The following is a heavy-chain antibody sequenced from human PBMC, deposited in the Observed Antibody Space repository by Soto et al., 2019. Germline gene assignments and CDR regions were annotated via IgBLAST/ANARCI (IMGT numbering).Heavy chain of an antibody. J-gene: IGHJ4*02. CDR3: ARGRGLLYYYGSGSYPLFDY. CDR1: GGSFSGYY. V-gene: IGHV4-34*01. Sequence: QVQLQQWGAGLLKPSETLSLTCAVYGGSFSGYYWSWIRQPPGKGLEWIGEINHSGSTNYNPSLKSRVTISVDTSKNQFSLKLSSVTAADTAVYYCARGRGLLYYYGSGSYPLFDYWGQGTLVTVSS. D-gene: IGHD3-10*01. CDR2: INHSGST.